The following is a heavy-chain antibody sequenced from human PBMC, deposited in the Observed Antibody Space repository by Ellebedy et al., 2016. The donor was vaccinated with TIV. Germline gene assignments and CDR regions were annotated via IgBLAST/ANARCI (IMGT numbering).Heavy chain of an antibody. J-gene: IGHJ4*02. D-gene: IGHD3-10*01. Sequence: MPSETLSLTCTVSGGSINSYFWSWIRQPPGKGLEWIGYIYYSGSTNYNPSLSSRVTISVDTSKNQFSLKLSSVTAADTAMYYCADFRGGDRGDYWGRGILVTVSS. CDR2: IYYSGST. CDR1: GGSINSYF. V-gene: IGHV4-59*01. CDR3: ADFRGGDRGDY.